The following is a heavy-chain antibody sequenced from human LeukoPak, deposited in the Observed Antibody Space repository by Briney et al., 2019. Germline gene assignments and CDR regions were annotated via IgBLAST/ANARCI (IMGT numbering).Heavy chain of an antibody. J-gene: IGHJ2*01. D-gene: IGHD6-19*01. CDR2: ISSSGGTA. Sequence: GGSLRLSCAASEFTFTSYAMSWVRQAPGKGLAWVSGISSSGGTAYYADSVKGRFTISRDNSKNTLYLQKNSLRADDTAIYYCAKSMTLQWRGFFDLWGRGTHVTVSS. CDR3: AKSMTLQWRGFFDL. V-gene: IGHV3-23*01. CDR1: EFTFTSYA.